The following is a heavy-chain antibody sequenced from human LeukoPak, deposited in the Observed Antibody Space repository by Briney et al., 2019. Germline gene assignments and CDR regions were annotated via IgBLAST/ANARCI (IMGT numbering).Heavy chain of an antibody. J-gene: IGHJ3*02. D-gene: IGHD2-2*01. CDR2: ISAYNGNT. CDR1: GYTFTSYG. V-gene: IGHV1-18*04. Sequence: ASVKVSCKASGYTFTSYGISWVRQAPRQGLEWMGWISAYNGNTNYAQKLQGRVTMTTDTSTSTAYMELRSLRSDDTAVYYCARDMTDIVVVPAANDAFDIWGQGTMVTVSS. CDR3: ARDMTDIVVVPAANDAFDI.